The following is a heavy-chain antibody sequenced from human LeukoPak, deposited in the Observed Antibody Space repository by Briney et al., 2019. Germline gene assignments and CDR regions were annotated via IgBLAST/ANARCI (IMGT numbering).Heavy chain of an antibody. Sequence: ASVKVSRKASGYTFTSYGISWVRQAPGQGLEWMGWISIYNGNTDYAQKLRGRVTMTTDTSTSTAYLELRGLRSDDTAVYYCARVLGDFGVGEYYYYYMDVWGKGTTVTVSS. D-gene: IGHD3-3*01. CDR1: GYTFTSYG. V-gene: IGHV1-18*01. CDR2: ISIYNGNT. J-gene: IGHJ6*03. CDR3: ARVLGDFGVGEYYYYYMDV.